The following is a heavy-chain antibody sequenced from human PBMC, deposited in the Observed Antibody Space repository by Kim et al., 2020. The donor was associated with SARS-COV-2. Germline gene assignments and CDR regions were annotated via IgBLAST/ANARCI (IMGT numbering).Heavy chain of an antibody. J-gene: IGHJ6*02. V-gene: IGHV4-34*01. CDR3: ACTMVRGVIIDGMDV. D-gene: IGHD3-10*01. Sequence: PSLKSRVTISVDTSKNQFSLKLSSVTAADTAVYYCACTMVRGVIIDGMDVWGQGTTVTVSS.